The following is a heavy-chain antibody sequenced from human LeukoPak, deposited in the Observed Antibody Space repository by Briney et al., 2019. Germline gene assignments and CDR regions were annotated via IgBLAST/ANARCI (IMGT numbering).Heavy chain of an antibody. V-gene: IGHV3-23*01. CDR3: AKSSFRWNSSGWSTAFDY. CDR2: ISGSGGST. D-gene: IGHD6-19*01. J-gene: IGHJ4*02. CDR1: GFTFNNCA. Sequence: GGSLRLSCAASGFTFNNCAMSWVRQAPGKGLEWVSTISGSGGSTYYADSVKGRFTISRDNAKNSLYLQMNSLRAEDTALYYCAKSSFRWNSSGWSTAFDYWGQGTLVTVSS.